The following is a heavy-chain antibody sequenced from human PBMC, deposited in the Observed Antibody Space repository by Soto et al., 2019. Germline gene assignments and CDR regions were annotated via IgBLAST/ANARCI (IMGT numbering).Heavy chain of an antibody. Sequence: PSETLSLTCTVSGGSVSSGSYYWSWIRQPPGKGLEWIGYIYYSGSTNYNPSLKSRVTISVDTSKNQFSLKLSSVTAADTAVYYCAREVRYFDWWFDYWGQGTLVTVSS. J-gene: IGHJ4*02. CDR1: GGSVSSGSYY. CDR3: AREVRYFDWWFDY. CDR2: IYYSGST. V-gene: IGHV4-61*01. D-gene: IGHD3-9*01.